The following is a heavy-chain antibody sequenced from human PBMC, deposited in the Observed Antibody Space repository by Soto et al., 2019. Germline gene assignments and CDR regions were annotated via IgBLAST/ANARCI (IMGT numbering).Heavy chain of an antibody. CDR1: GGSISSYY. CDR3: ARDRPFGVYHYGMDV. J-gene: IGHJ6*02. CDR2: IYYSGST. V-gene: IGHV4-59*01. Sequence: PSETLSLTCTVSGGSISSYYWSWIRQPPGKGLEWIGYIYYSGSTNYNPSLKSRVTISVDTSKNQFSLKLSSVTAADTAVYYCARDRPFGVYHYGMDVWGQGTTVT. D-gene: IGHD3-16*01.